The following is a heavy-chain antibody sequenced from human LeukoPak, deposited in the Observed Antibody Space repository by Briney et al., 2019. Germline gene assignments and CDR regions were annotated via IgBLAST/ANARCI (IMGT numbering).Heavy chain of an antibody. V-gene: IGHV3-23*01. Sequence: PGGSLRLSCAASGFTFSSYAMSWVRQAPGKGLEWVSTIGSGGDTTDYADSVKGRFAISRDNSKNTLYLQMNTLGAEDTALYYCVKGLISGVAGLTPLFDNWGQGNLVTVSS. CDR1: GFTFSSYA. CDR3: VKGLISGVAGLTPLFDN. CDR2: IGSGGDTT. D-gene: IGHD2-15*01. J-gene: IGHJ4*02.